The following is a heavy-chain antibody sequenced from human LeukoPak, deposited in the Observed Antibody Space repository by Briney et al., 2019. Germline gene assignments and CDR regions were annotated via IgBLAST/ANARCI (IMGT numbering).Heavy chain of an antibody. Sequence: SETLSLTCAVYGGSFSGYYWSWIRQPPGKGLEWIGEINHSGSTNYNPSLKSRVTISVDTSKNQFSLKLSSVTAADTAVYYCARVGRYFDWFRSFDYWGQGTLVTVSS. J-gene: IGHJ4*02. D-gene: IGHD3-9*01. CDR2: INHSGST. CDR3: ARVGRYFDWFRSFDY. V-gene: IGHV4-34*01. CDR1: GGSFSGYY.